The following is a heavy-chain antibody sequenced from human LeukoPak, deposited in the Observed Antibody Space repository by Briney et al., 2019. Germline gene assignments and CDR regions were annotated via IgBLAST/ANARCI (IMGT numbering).Heavy chain of an antibody. CDR1: GFTFSSYG. Sequence: PGGSLRLSCAASGFTFSSYGMHWVRQAPGKGLEWVAFIRYDGSNKYYADSVKGRFTISRDNSKNTLYLQMNSLRAEDTAVYYCANVFGELSLPFDYWGQGTLVTVSS. D-gene: IGHD3-10*01. J-gene: IGHJ4*02. V-gene: IGHV3-30*02. CDR3: ANVFGELSLPFDY. CDR2: IRYDGSNK.